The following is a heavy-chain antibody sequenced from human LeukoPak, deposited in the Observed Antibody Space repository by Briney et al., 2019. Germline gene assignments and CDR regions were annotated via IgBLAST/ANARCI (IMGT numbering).Heavy chain of an antibody. D-gene: IGHD3-10*01. CDR3: ARGLGELLWGEDFDH. J-gene: IGHJ4*02. CDR2: INAGNGNT. CDR1: GYTFTSYA. Sequence: ASVKVSCKASGYTFTSYAMHWVRQAPGQRLEWMGWINAGNGNTKYSQKFQGRVTITRDTSASTAYMELSSLRSEDTAVYYCARGLGELLWGEDFDHWGEGALVTVCS. V-gene: IGHV1-3*01.